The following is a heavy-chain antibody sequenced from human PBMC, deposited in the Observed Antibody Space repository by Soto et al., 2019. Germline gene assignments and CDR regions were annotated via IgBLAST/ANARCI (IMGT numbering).Heavy chain of an antibody. J-gene: IGHJ4*02. Sequence: ASVKVSCKASGYTFTGYYMHWVRQAPGQGLEWMGWINPNSGGTNYAQKFQGRVTMTRDTSISTAYMELSRLRSDDTAVYYCARVVGYDSSGYYYPPLYYFDYWGQGTLVTVSS. CDR2: INPNSGGT. CDR1: GYTFTGYY. D-gene: IGHD3-22*01. V-gene: IGHV1-2*02. CDR3: ARVVGYDSSGYYYPPLYYFDY.